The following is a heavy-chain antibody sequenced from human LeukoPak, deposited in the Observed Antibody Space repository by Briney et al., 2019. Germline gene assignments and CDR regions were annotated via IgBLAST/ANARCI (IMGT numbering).Heavy chain of an antibody. Sequence: GRSLRLSCAASGFTFDDYAMHWVRQAPGKGLEWVSGISWNSGSIGYADSVKGRFTISRDNAKNSLYLQMNSLRAEDTALYYCARDLFQGVVVITTPHGYWGQGTLVTVSS. CDR2: ISWNSGSI. D-gene: IGHD3-22*01. V-gene: IGHV3-9*01. CDR1: GFTFDDYA. CDR3: ARDLFQGVVVITTPHGY. J-gene: IGHJ4*02.